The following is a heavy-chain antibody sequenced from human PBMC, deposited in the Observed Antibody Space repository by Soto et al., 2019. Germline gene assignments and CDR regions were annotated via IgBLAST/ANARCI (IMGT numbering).Heavy chain of an antibody. CDR2: VHYSGSI. CDR3: VRGADRYKCGF. V-gene: IGHV4-31*03. CDR1: GDSIINGIHY. J-gene: IGHJ4*02. Sequence: QVQVQESGPGLVKPSQTLSLTCTVSGDSIINGIHYWTLIRQHPGKGLEWIGHVHYSGSIYYNPSLRSRVTMSADTSKNQVSLELTSVTVADTAVYYCVRGADRYKCGFWGQGTLVTVSP. D-gene: IGHD2-21*02.